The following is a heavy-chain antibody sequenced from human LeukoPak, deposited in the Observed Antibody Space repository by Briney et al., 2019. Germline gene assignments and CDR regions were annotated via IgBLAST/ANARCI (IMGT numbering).Heavy chain of an antibody. CDR1: VYTFSGYF. D-gene: IGHD1-26*01. Sequence: ASVKVSCRASVYTFSGYFMHWVRQAPGQGLVWMGWIYPNSGGTKYAQKFQGRVTMTRDTSISTIYMELSSLRSDDTAVYYCARFSGSSNFDYWGQGTLVTVSS. CDR2: IYPNSGGT. J-gene: IGHJ4*02. CDR3: ARFSGSSNFDY. V-gene: IGHV1-2*02.